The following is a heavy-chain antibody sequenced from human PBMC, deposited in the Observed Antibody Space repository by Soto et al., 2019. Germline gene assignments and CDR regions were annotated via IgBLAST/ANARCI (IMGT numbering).Heavy chain of an antibody. J-gene: IGHJ3*02. D-gene: IGHD2-15*01. V-gene: IGHV1-69*08. CDR1: GGTFSSYT. CDR2: IIPILGIA. CDR3: ARDYRYCSGGSCYSDAFDI. Sequence: QVQLVQSGAEVKKPGSSVKVSCKASGGTFSSYTISWVRQAPGQGLEWMGRIIPILGIANYAQKFQGRVTITADKSTSTAYMELSSLRSEDTAVYYCARDYRYCSGGSCYSDAFDIWGQGTMFTVSS.